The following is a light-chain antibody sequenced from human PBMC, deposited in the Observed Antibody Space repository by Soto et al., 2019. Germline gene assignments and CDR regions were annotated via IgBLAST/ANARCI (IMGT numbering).Light chain of an antibody. Sequence: EIVLTQSPGTLSLSPGERSTLSCRASQTVTRSYLAWYQHKPGQAPRLXISGISRRAPGIPDRFSGDGSGTDFTLTISRLEHEDFAVYYCQQYGSSPPITFGQGTRLEIK. CDR1: QTVTRSY. CDR3: QQYGSSPPIT. CDR2: GIS. J-gene: IGKJ5*01. V-gene: IGKV3-20*01.